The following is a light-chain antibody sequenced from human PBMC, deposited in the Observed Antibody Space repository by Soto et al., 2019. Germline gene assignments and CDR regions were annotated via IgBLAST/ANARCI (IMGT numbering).Light chain of an antibody. CDR3: YSYAGRNIWV. J-gene: IGLJ3*02. Sequence: QSALAQPPSASGSPGQSVTISCTGSGSDIGAYNFVSWYQQHPGKAPKLMIFGVTERPSGVPDRFSGSKSGNTASLTVSGLQADDGAVYYCYSYAGRNIWVFGGGTKL. V-gene: IGLV2-8*01. CDR1: GSDIGAYNF. CDR2: GVT.